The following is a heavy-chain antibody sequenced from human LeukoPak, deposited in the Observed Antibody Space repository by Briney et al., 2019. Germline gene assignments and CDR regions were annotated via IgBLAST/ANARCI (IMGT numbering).Heavy chain of an antibody. CDR1: GSTFDDYA. V-gene: IGHV3-9*03. D-gene: IGHD6-13*01. CDR3: AKDIAAAGTGGFDY. Sequence: PGGSLRLSCAASGSTFDDYAMHWVRQAPGKGLEWVSGISWNSGSIGYADSVKGRFTISRDNAKNSLYLQMNSLRAEDMALYYCAKDIAAAGTGGFDYWGQGTLVTVSS. CDR2: ISWNSGSI. J-gene: IGHJ4*02.